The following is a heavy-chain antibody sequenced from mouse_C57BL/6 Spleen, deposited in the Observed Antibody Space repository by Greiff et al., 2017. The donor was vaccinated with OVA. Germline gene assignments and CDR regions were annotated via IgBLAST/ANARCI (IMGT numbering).Heavy chain of an antibody. CDR2: ISYDGSN. V-gene: IGHV3-6*01. Sequence: EVHLVESGPGLVKPSQSLSLTCSVTGYSITSGYYWNWIRQFPGNKLEWMGYISYDGSNNYNPSLKNRISITRDTSKNQFFLKLNSVTTEDTATYYCARDNYYGSSLPYFDYWGQGTTLTVSS. D-gene: IGHD1-1*01. CDR3: ARDNYYGSSLPYFDY. J-gene: IGHJ2*01. CDR1: GYSITSGYY.